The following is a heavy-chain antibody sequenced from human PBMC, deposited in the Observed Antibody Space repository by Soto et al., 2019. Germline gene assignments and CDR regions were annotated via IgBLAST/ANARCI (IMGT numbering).Heavy chain of an antibody. CDR2: IYHGGAT. CDR3: AHQTISYTLDV. J-gene: IGHJ6*02. D-gene: IGHD1-1*01. Sequence: ASETLSLTCAVSGGSIRGHYWWSWVRQTPGKGLEWIGEIYHGGATYYNPSLKSRVTISTDESKNQLSLKLNSVTAADTAVYYCAHQTISYTLDVWGQGTTVTVS. V-gene: IGHV4-4*02. CDR1: GGSIRGHYW.